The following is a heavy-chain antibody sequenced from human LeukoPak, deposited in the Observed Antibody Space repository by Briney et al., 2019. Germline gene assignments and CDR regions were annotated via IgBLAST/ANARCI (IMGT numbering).Heavy chain of an antibody. D-gene: IGHD5-12*01. Sequence: GGSLRLSCAASGFTFDDYAMHWVRQAPGKGLKWVSGISWNSGSIGYADSVKGRFTISRDNAKNSLYLQMNSLRAEDTALYYCAKAEVATSRLFDYWGQGTLVTVSS. J-gene: IGHJ4*02. CDR3: AKAEVATSRLFDY. CDR1: GFTFDDYA. V-gene: IGHV3-9*01. CDR2: ISWNSGSI.